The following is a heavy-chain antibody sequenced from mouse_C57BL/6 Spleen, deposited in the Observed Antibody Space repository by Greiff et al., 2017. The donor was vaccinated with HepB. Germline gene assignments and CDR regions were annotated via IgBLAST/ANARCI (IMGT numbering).Heavy chain of an antibody. CDR2: IWSGGST. Sequence: VQLQQSGPGLVQPSQSLSITCTVSGFSLTSYGVHWVRQSPGKGLEWLGVIWSGGSTDYNAAFISRLSISKDNSKSQVFFKMNSLQADDTAIYYCARGIHYGSSWYFDVWGTGTTVTVSS. D-gene: IGHD1-1*01. CDR3: ARGIHYGSSWYFDV. V-gene: IGHV2-2*01. CDR1: GFSLTSYG. J-gene: IGHJ1*03.